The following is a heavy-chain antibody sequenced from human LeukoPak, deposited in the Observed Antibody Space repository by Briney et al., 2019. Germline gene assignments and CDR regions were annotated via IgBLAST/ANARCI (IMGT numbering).Heavy chain of an antibody. CDR3: AIRIAAAGIDY. J-gene: IGHJ4*02. D-gene: IGHD6-13*01. V-gene: IGHV1-69*13. CDR2: IIPIFGTA. CDR1: GGTFSSYA. Sequence: SVKVSCKASGGTFSSYAISWVRQAPGQGLEWMGGIIPIFGTANYAQKFQGRVTTTADESTSTAYMELSSLRSEDTAVYYCAIRIAAAGIDYWGQGTLVTVSS.